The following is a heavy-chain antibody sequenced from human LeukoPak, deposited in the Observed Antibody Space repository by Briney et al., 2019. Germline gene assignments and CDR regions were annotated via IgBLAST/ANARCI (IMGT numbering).Heavy chain of an antibody. D-gene: IGHD4-17*01. CDR1: GYTFTNYG. Sequence: ASVKVSCKASGYTFTNYGISWVRQAPGQGLEWMGWISGYNGHTNYAQKLQGRVTMTTDTSTSTAYMELRSLRSDDTAVYYCARLITVTTFQGWFDPWGQGTLVTVSS. CDR2: ISGYNGHT. CDR3: ARLITVTTFQGWFDP. J-gene: IGHJ5*02. V-gene: IGHV1-18*01.